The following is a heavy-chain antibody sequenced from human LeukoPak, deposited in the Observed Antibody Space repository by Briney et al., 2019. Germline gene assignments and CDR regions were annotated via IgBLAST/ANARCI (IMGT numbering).Heavy chain of an antibody. CDR3: ATGGIYDILMNFDY. J-gene: IGHJ4*02. CDR2: ISPSGGST. Sequence: ASVKVSCKASGYTFASYYMHWVRQAPDQGLEWMGIISPSGGSTSYAQNFQGRVTMTRDMSTRTDYMELSSLRYEDTAVYYCATGGIYDILMNFDYWGQGTLVTVSS. D-gene: IGHD3-9*01. V-gene: IGHV1-46*01. CDR1: GYTFASYY.